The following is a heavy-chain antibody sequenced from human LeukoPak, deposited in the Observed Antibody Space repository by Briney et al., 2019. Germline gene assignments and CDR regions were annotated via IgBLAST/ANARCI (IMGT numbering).Heavy chain of an antibody. V-gene: IGHV4-34*01. CDR2: INHSGST. D-gene: IGHD4-11*01. Sequence: SETLSLTCAVYGGSFSGYYWSWIRQPPGKGLEWIGEINHSGSTNYNPSLKSRVTISVDTSKSQFSLKLSSVTAADTAVYYCARSYRYSNHFDYWGQGTLVTVSS. CDR3: ARSYRYSNHFDY. CDR1: GGSFSGYY. J-gene: IGHJ4*02.